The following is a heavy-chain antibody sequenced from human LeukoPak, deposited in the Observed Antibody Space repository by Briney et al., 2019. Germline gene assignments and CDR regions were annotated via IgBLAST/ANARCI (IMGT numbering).Heavy chain of an antibody. Sequence: GGSLRLSCAASGFTLSSYSMNWVRQAPGKGLEWVSSISSSSSYIYYADSVKGRFTISRDNAKNSLYLQMNSLRAEDTAVYYCARDGTLNYYDSSGSPWDYYYMDVWGKGTTVTVSS. J-gene: IGHJ6*03. D-gene: IGHD3-22*01. CDR2: ISSSSSYI. CDR1: GFTLSSYS. CDR3: ARDGTLNYYDSSGSPWDYYYMDV. V-gene: IGHV3-21*01.